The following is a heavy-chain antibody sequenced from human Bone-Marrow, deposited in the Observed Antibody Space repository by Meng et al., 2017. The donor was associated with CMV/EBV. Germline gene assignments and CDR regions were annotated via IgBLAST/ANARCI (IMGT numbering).Heavy chain of an antibody. V-gene: IGHV3-7*04. J-gene: IGHJ6*02. Sequence: GGSLRLSCAASGFTFSSYWMSWVRQAPGKGLEWVANIKQDGSEKYYVDSVKGRFTISRDNAKNSLYLQMNSLRAEDTAVYYCARGCYDFWSGYYYYYYYGMDVWGQGTTVTVSS. D-gene: IGHD3-3*01. CDR3: ARGCYDFWSGYYYYYYYGMDV. CDR1: GFTFSSYW. CDR2: IKQDGSEK.